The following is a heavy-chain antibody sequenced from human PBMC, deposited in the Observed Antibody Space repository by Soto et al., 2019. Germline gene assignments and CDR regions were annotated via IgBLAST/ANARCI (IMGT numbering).Heavy chain of an antibody. Sequence: PSETLSLTCTVSGGSMNNYYWSWIRQPAGKGLEWIGHIYTSGSTSYNPSLRSRVTMSVDTSKNQFSLTLKSVTAADTAIYYCARGRQEFDPWGHGTLVTVSS. V-gene: IGHV4-4*07. CDR2: IYTSGST. CDR3: ARGRQEFDP. CDR1: GGSMNNYY. J-gene: IGHJ5*02.